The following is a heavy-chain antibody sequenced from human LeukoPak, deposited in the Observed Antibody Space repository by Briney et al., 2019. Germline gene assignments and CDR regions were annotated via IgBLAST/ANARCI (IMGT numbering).Heavy chain of an antibody. D-gene: IGHD4-17*01. CDR2: ISANGGDT. CDR3: AKDLTVTTPFDY. CDR1: GFTFTSYS. J-gene: IGHJ4*02. Sequence: GGSLRLSCAASGFTFTSYSMSWVRQAPGKGLEWVSVISANGGDTFYADSVKGRFTISRDNYKNTLYLQMNSLRAEDTAVYYCAKDLTVTTPFDYWGQGTLVTVSS. V-gene: IGHV3-23*01.